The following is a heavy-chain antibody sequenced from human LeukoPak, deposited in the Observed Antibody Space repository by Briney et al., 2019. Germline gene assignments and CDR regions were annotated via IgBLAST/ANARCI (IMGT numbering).Heavy chain of an antibody. D-gene: IGHD2-15*01. Sequence: GGSLRLSCAASGFTFSNYWMTWVRQAPGKGLEWVANIKQDGSETSYVDSMKGRFTISRDNAKSSLYLQMNSLRAEDTAVYYCARGRAAFDPWGQGTLVTVSS. CDR1: GFTFSNYW. CDR2: IKQDGSET. V-gene: IGHV3-7*01. J-gene: IGHJ5*02. CDR3: ARGRAAFDP.